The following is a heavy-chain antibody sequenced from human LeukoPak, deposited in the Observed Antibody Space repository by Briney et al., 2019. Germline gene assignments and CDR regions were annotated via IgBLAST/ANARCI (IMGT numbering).Heavy chain of an antibody. CDR1: GYTLTELS. CDR3: ATRYYYDSSGYVVTDY. D-gene: IGHD3-22*01. V-gene: IGHV1-24*01. CDR2: FDPEDGET. J-gene: IGHJ4*02. Sequence: GASVKVSCKVSGYTLTELSMHWVRQAPGKGLEWMGGFDPEDGETIYAQKFQGRVTMTEDTSTDTAYMELSSLRSEDTAVYYCATRYYYDSSGYVVTDYWGQGTLVTVSS.